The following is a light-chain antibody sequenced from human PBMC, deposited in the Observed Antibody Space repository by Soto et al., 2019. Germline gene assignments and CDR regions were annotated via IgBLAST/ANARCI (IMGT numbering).Light chain of an antibody. J-gene: IGLJ2*01. CDR3: CSHAGSHIVV. CDR2: EVS. CDR1: SSDVGGYNY. Sequence: QSALTQPPSASGSPGQSVTISCTGTSSDVGGYNYVSWYQLHPGRAPKLIISEVSKRPSGVPARFSGSKSGNTASLTVSGLQSEDEADYFCCSHAGSHIVVFGGGTKLTVL. V-gene: IGLV2-8*01.